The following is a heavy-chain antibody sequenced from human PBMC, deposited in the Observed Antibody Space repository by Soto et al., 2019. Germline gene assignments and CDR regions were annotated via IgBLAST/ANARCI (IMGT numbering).Heavy chain of an antibody. CDR1: GFTFSSSF. V-gene: IGHV3-7*03. D-gene: IGHD6-19*01. CDR3: ARCFRGSGRYFFDY. Sequence: GGSLRLSCVASGFTFSSSFMGWVRQAPGKGLEWEANINQDGGGTYYVDSVQGRFTISRDNAKDSLYLQMNSLRGEDTAVYYCARCFRGSGRYFFDYWGQGTLVTVSS. J-gene: IGHJ4*02. CDR2: INQDGGGT.